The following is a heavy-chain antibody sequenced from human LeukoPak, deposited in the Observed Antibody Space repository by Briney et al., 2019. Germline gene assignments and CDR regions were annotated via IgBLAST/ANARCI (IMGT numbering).Heavy chain of an antibody. V-gene: IGHV4-59*12. CDR3: ARAHIAAAGTGNSVDYYYYYMDV. J-gene: IGHJ6*03. D-gene: IGHD6-13*01. CDR2: IYYSGST. CDR1: GVSISSYY. Sequence: SETLSLTCTVSGVSISSYYWSWIRQPPGKGLEWIGYIYYSGSTNYNTSLKSRVTISVDTSKNQFSLKLSSVTAADTAVYYCARAHIAAAGTGNSVDYYYYYMDVWGKGTTVTISS.